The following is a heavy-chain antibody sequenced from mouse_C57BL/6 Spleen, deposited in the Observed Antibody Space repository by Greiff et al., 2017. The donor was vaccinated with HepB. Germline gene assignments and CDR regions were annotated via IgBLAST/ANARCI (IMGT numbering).Heavy chain of an antibody. CDR1: GYAYSSSW. Sequence: VQLQQSGPELVKPGASVKISCKASGYAYSSSWMNWVKQRPGKGLEWIGRIYPGDGDTNYNGKFKGKATLTADKSSSTAYMQLSSLTSEDSAVYFCAITTVVGKDYFDYWGQGTTLTVSS. CDR3: AITTVVGKDYFDY. CDR2: IYPGDGDT. D-gene: IGHD1-1*01. J-gene: IGHJ2*01. V-gene: IGHV1-82*01.